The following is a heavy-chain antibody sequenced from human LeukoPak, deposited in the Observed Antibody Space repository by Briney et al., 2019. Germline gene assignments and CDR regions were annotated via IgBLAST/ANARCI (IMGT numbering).Heavy chain of an antibody. D-gene: IGHD3-3*01. CDR2: IYTSGST. CDR1: GGSISSGSYY. J-gene: IGHJ5*02. CDR3: AREWGSITIFGARTGWFDP. Sequence: SETLSLTCTVSGGSISSGSYYWSWIRQPAGKGLEWIGRIYTSGSTNYNPSLKSRVTISVDTSKNQFSLKLSSVTAADTAVYYRAREWGSITIFGARTGWFDPWGQGTLVTVSS. V-gene: IGHV4-61*02.